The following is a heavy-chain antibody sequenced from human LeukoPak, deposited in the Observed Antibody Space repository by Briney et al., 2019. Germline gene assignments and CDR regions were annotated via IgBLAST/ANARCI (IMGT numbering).Heavy chain of an antibody. CDR1: GFTFNNYA. J-gene: IGHJ4*02. CDR2: ITIGATDT. D-gene: IGHD6-13*01. V-gene: IGHV3-23*01. CDR3: AKSRAADTTLLFDY. Sequence: PGGSLRLSCAASGFTFNNYAMNWVRQAPGKGLEWVSAITIGATDTFYLDSVKGRFTISRDNSKNTLYLQMSSLRAEDTAIYYCAKSRAADTTLLFDYWGQGTLVTVSS.